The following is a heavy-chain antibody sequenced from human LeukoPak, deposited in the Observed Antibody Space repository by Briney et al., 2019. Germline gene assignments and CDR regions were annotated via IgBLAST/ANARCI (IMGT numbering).Heavy chain of an antibody. CDR3: AREQWLAHDV. D-gene: IGHD6-19*01. CDR1: GFTFSSYE. J-gene: IGHJ6*04. CDR2: ISSSGSTI. Sequence: GGSLRLSCAASGFTFSSYEMNWVRQAPGKGLEWVSHISSSGSTIYYADSVKGRFTISRDNAKNSLYLQMNSLRAEDTAVYYCAREQWLAHDVWGKGTTVTVSS. V-gene: IGHV3-48*03.